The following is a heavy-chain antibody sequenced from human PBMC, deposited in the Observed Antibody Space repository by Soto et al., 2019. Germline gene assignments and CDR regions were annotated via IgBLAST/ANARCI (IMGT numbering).Heavy chain of an antibody. J-gene: IGHJ4*02. Sequence: GGSLRICCSASGFTFSSYAVPWVRQAPGKGLEYVSAISSNGGSTYYADSVKGRFTISRDNSKNTLYLQMSSLRAEDTDVYYCLKEGVRGLTSWGQGTLVNVSS. CDR3: LKEGVRGLTS. CDR1: GFTFSSYA. D-gene: IGHD3-10*01. V-gene: IGHV3-64D*08. CDR2: ISSNGGST.